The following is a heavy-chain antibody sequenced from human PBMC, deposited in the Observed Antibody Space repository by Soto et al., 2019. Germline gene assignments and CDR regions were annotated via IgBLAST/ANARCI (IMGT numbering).Heavy chain of an antibody. J-gene: IGHJ6*02. V-gene: IGHV3-23*01. CDR2: ISGSGGST. CDR1: GFTFSSYA. CDR3: AKYTSSGWDYYYYYGMDV. D-gene: IGHD6-19*01. Sequence: GGSLRLSCAASGFTFSSYAMSWVRQAPGKGLEWVSAISGSGGSTYYADSVKGRFTISRDNSKNTLYLQMNSLRAEDTAVYYCAKYTSSGWDYYYYYGMDVWGQGTTVTV.